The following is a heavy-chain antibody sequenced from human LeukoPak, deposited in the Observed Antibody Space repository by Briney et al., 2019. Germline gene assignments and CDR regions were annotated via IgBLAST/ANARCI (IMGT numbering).Heavy chain of an antibody. CDR1: GLTVSTNY. V-gene: IGHV3-66*01. D-gene: IGHD2-15*01. J-gene: IGHJ4*02. CDR3: ARDSVAEGSDY. CDR2: IYSDGNT. Sequence: GGSLRLSCAASGLTVSTNYMSWVRRAPGKGLEWVSVIYSDGNTYYADSVKGRFTISRDNSKNTLYLQMNSLRAEDTAVYYCARDSVAEGSDYWGQGALVTVSS.